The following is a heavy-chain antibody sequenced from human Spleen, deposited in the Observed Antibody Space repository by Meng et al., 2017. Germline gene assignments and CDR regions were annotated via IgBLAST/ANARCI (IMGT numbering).Heavy chain of an antibody. CDR3: NWNDFGDY. J-gene: IGHJ4*02. V-gene: IGHV3-15*01. D-gene: IGHD1-1*01. CDR1: GGIFRNLW. CDR2: IKSKVNGGTT. Sequence: GESLKISCVASGGIFRNLWMTWVRQAPGKGLEWVGRIKSKVNGGTTDFAAPVKGRFSISRDDSKNTLYLQMHSLKTEDTAVYYCNWNDFGDYWGQGALVTVSS.